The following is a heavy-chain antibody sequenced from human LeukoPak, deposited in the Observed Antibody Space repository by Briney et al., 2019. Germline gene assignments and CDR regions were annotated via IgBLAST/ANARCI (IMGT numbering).Heavy chain of an antibody. D-gene: IGHD1-26*01. V-gene: IGHV1-46*01. J-gene: IGHJ5*02. Sequence: ASVTVSFTASGHTFSRCYMHWVRQAPGQGLGWKGVINPSGTWTSYDHKFRGRSTITRDMSTSTDYMELRSLGFEDTAVYYCSKDNSVGDIAWWFDHWGQGTLVTVSS. CDR2: INPSGTWT. CDR1: GHTFSRCY. CDR3: SKDNSVGDIAWWFDH.